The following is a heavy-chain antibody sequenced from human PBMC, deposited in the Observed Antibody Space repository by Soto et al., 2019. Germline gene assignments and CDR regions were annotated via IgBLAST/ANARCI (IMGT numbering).Heavy chain of an antibody. CDR1: GYSFTNYW. J-gene: IGHJ4*02. V-gene: IGHV5-51*01. CDR3: ARPTTASLYFDY. D-gene: IGHD5-12*01. CDR2: IYPGDSDT. Sequence: GESLKIACKVSGYSFTNYWIGWVRQLPGKGLEWMGTIYPGDSDTKYSQSFRGQVTISADNSISTAYLQWSSLKASDTAVYYCARPTTASLYFDYWGQGTLVTVSS.